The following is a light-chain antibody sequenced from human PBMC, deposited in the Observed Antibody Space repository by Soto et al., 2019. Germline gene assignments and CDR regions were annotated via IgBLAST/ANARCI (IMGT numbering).Light chain of an antibody. V-gene: IGLV2-14*03. Sequence: QSALTQPASVSGSPGQSITISCTGSSSDIGDYKYVSWYKHHPGKAPKLMIYDVSNRPSGVSNRFSGSKSGNTASLTISGFQAEDEADYSCSSYTRTTFVIFDGGTQLTVL. CDR1: SSDIGDYKY. CDR2: DVS. CDR3: SSYTRTTFVI. J-gene: IGLJ2*01.